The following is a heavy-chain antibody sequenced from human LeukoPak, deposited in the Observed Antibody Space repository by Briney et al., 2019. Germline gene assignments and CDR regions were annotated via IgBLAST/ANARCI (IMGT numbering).Heavy chain of an antibody. D-gene: IGHD3-10*01. Sequence: GGSLRLSRAASEFSVSSNYMTWVRQAPGKGLECVSIIYSGGTTYYADSVRGRSTISRDNSKNTLYLQMDRLRVEDTAVYYCARKSDSLMLRGGDCWGQGTLVTVSS. CDR3: ARKSDSLMLRGGDC. J-gene: IGHJ4*02. CDR2: IYSGGTT. V-gene: IGHV3-66*01. CDR1: EFSVSSNY.